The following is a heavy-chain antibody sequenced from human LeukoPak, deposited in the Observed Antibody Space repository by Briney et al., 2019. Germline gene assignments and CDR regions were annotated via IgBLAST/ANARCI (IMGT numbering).Heavy chain of an antibody. D-gene: IGHD6-13*01. V-gene: IGHV1-2*02. J-gene: IGHJ4*02. Sequence: WASVKDSCKASGYTFTGYYMHWVRQAPGQGLEWMGWINPNSGGTNYAQKFQGRVTMTRDTSISTAYMELSRLRSDDTAVYYCAGTGQLVDGYFDYWGQGTLVTVSS. CDR3: AGTGQLVDGYFDY. CDR2: INPNSGGT. CDR1: GYTFTGYY.